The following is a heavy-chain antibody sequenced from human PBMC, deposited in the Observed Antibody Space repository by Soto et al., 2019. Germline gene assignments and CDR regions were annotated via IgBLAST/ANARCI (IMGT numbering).Heavy chain of an antibody. CDR1: GGTFSSYA. CDR2: IIPIFGTA. V-gene: IGHV1-69*13. Sequence: SVKVSCKASGGTFSSYAISWVRQAPGQGLEWMGGIIPIFGTANYAQKFQGRVTITADESTSTAYMELSSLRSEDTAVYYCARDRGYYDIFTGSDLNGTYYFYYWGQGSLVPVSS. CDR3: ARDRGYYDIFTGSDLNGTYYFYY. D-gene: IGHD3-9*01. J-gene: IGHJ4*02.